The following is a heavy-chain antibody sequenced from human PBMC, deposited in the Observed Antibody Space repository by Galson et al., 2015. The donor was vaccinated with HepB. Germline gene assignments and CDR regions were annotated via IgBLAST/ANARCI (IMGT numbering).Heavy chain of an antibody. CDR2: ITGSGDTT. CDR1: GFTLRSYA. D-gene: IGHD3-22*01. CDR3: ARCQYDSFGCYLDP. Sequence: SLRLSCAASGFTLRSYAMTWVRQAPGKGLEWVSGITGSGDTTYYADSLKGRVTISRDTSKNTLYLQMNSLRVDDTAVYFCARCQYDSFGCYLDPWGQGTLVTVSS. V-gene: IGHV3-23*01. J-gene: IGHJ5*02.